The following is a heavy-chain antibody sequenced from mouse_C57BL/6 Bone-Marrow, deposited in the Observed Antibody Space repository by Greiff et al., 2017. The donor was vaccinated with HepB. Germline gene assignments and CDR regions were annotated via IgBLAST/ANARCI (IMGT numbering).Heavy chain of an antibody. Sequence: EVKLVESGGGLVKPGGSLKLSCAASGFTFSSYAMSWVRQTPEKRLEWVATINSGGSYTYYPDSVKGRFTISRDNAKNTLYLQMSSLRSEDRAMYYCARAARALFDYWGQGTTLTVSS. D-gene: IGHD3-1*01. CDR1: GFTFSSYA. CDR3: ARAARALFDY. V-gene: IGHV5-9-3*01. J-gene: IGHJ2*01. CDR2: INSGGSYT.